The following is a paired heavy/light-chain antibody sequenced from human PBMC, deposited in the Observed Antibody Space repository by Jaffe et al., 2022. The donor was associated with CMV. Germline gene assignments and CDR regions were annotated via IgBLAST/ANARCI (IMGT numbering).Heavy chain of an antibody. CDR1: GYSFSTHW. V-gene: IGHV5-51*01. CDR3: ARHNASWDVPITFDH. Sequence: EVQLVQSGAEVKKPGESLKISCKGSGYSFSTHWIGWVRQTPEKGLELMGIIYPGDSDTRYSPSFQGQVTISADKSITTAYLQWTSLKASDTAIYYCARHNASWDVPITFDHWGPGTLVTVSS. D-gene: IGHD2-2*01. CDR2: IYPGDSDT. J-gene: IGHJ4*02.
Light chain of an antibody. J-gene: IGLJ1*01. Sequence: QSALAQPASVTGSLGQSITISCSGTSSDVGGYNYLSWYQQHPGKAPKLMIYDVSSRPSGVSNRFSGSKSGNTASLTISGLQAEDEADYYCSSYTSRSTLVFGTGTKVTVL. CDR3: SSYTSRSTLV. CDR2: DVS. CDR1: SSDVGGYNY. V-gene: IGLV2-14*03.